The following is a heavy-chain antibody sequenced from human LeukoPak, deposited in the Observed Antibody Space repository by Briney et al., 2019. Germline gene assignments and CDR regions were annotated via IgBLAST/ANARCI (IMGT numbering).Heavy chain of an antibody. CDR2: ILGSGGST. D-gene: IGHD3-9*01. Sequence: GGSLRLSCAASGFTFSNYAMSWVRPAPGKGLEGVSAILGSGGSTYYADSVKGRFTLSRDNSKSTLYLQMNSLRAEDTALYYCAKWGDYDVLTGYYVPDYWGQGTLLTVSS. J-gene: IGHJ4*02. CDR3: AKWGDYDVLTGYYVPDY. CDR1: GFTFSNYA. V-gene: IGHV3-23*01.